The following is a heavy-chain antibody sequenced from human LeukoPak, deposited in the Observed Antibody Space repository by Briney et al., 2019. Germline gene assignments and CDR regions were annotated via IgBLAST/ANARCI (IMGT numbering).Heavy chain of an antibody. V-gene: IGHV1-46*01. CDR2: INPSGGST. J-gene: IGHJ4*02. Sequence: ASVKVSCKASGYTFTSYYMHWVRQAPGQGLEWMGIINPSGGSTSYAQKFQGRVTMTRNTSISTAYMELSSLRSEDTAVYYCVTVRFRIFDGYWGQGTLVTVSS. CDR3: VTVRFRIFDGY. CDR1: GYTFTSYY. D-gene: IGHD3-3*01.